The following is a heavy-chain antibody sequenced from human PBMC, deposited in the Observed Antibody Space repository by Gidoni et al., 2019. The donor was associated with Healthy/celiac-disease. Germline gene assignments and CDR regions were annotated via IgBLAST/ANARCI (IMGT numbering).Heavy chain of an antibody. CDR1: GGSFSGYY. Sequence: QVQLQQWGAGLLTPSETLSLTCAVYGGSFSGYYWSWLRQPPGKGLEWIGEINHSGSTNYNPSLKSRVTISVDTSKNQFSLKLSSVTAADTAVYYCARGRRTGRYCSSTSCYALSYYFDYWGQGTLVTVSS. D-gene: IGHD2-2*01. CDR3: ARGRRTGRYCSSTSCYALSYYFDY. V-gene: IGHV4-34*01. CDR2: INHSGST. J-gene: IGHJ4*02.